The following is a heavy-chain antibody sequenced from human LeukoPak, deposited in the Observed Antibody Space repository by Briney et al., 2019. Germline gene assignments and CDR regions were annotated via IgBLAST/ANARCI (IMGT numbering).Heavy chain of an antibody. CDR3: ARRTGTYYYDSSGYSPWRYYFDY. Sequence: SETLSLTCTVSGGSISSSSYYWGWIRQPPGKGLEWIGSIHYSGSTNYNPSLKSRVTISVDTSKNQFSLKLSSVTAADTAVFYCARRTGTYYYDSSGYSPWRYYFDYWGQGTLVTVSS. CDR2: IHYSGST. V-gene: IGHV4-39*07. CDR1: GGSISSSSYY. D-gene: IGHD3-22*01. J-gene: IGHJ4*02.